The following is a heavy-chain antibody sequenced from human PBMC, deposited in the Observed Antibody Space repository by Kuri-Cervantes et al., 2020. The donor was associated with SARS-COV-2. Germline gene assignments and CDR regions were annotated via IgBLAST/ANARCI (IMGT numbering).Heavy chain of an antibody. CDR3: ARGTHYFDSTTYWSTGWV. CDR1: VGSISSDRYY. V-gene: IGHV4-61*02. CDR2: IDPSGST. D-gene: IGHD3-22*01. Sequence: SETLSLTCTVSVGSISSDRYYWSWIRQPAGKGLEWIGRIDPSGSTNYHPSLKSRVTLSVDTSKNQFSLKLSSVTAADTAVYYCARGTHYFDSTTYWSTGWVWGQGTLVTVSS. J-gene: IGHJ4*02.